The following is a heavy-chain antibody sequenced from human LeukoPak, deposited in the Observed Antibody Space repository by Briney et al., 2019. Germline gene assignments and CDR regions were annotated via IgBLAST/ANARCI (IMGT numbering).Heavy chain of an antibody. D-gene: IGHD3-22*01. V-gene: IGHV3-11*04. CDR3: ARPRWEDYDSSGLDAFDI. J-gene: IGHJ3*02. Sequence: GGSLRLSCAASGFTFSDYYMSWIRQAPGKGLEWVSYISSSGSTIYYADSVKGRFTISRDNAKNSLYLQMNSLRAEDTAVYYCARPRWEDYDSSGLDAFDIWGQGTMVTVSS. CDR1: GFTFSDYY. CDR2: ISSSGSTI.